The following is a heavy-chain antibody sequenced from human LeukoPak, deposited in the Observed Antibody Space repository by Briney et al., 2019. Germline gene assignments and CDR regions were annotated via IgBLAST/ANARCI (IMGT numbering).Heavy chain of an antibody. Sequence: KPSETLSLTCTVSGYSIAHGFFWAWIRPPPGGGLEWIGSLYHSGTTYYNTSLKSRISTSVDTSKNQFSLKLRLVTAADTAVYYCARVEVPRDINDWYFDLWGRGTLVTVSS. J-gene: IGHJ2*01. CDR3: ARVEVPRDINDWYFDL. V-gene: IGHV4-38-2*02. D-gene: IGHD2-15*01. CDR1: GYSIAHGFF. CDR2: LYHSGTT.